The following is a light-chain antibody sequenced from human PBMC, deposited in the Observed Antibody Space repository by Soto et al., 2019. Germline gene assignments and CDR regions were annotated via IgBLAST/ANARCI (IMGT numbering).Light chain of an antibody. CDR2: DV. J-gene: IGLJ3*02. V-gene: IGLV2-14*01. CDR1: TRDVGGYNY. CDR3: NAYTNSGTVV. Sequence: ALTQPASVSGWPGQSITIYCTGSTRDVGGYNYVSWYQLSPGKAPKLLIYDVDRPSGVSNRFSGSKSGNTASLTISGLQAEDEADYYCNAYTNSGTVVFGGGTKVTVL.